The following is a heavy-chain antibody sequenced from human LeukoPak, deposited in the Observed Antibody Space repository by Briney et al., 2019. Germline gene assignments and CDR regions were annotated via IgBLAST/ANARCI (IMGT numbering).Heavy chain of an antibody. V-gene: IGHV1-46*01. CDR1: GYTFTGYY. CDR3: AREYYYDSSGYSVDYYYYGMDV. Sequence: ASVKVSCKASGYTFTGYYMHWVRQAPGQGLEWMGIINPSGGSTSYAQKFQGRVTMTRDTSTSTVYMELSSLRSEDTAVYFCAREYYYDSSGYSVDYYYYGMDVWGQGTTVTVSS. D-gene: IGHD3-22*01. J-gene: IGHJ6*02. CDR2: INPSGGST.